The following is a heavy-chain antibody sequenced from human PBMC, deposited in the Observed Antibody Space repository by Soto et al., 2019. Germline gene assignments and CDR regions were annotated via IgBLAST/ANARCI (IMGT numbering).Heavy chain of an antibody. CDR3: AKGGPTFLNWFGP. D-gene: IGHD5-12*01. Sequence: PGGSLRLSCAASGFTFSTYAMNWVRLAPGKGLEWISVISNSGHITFYADSVKGRFTISRDNSKNTLYLQMNNLRADDTAAYYCAKGGPTFLNWFGPLGQGALVTVSS. J-gene: IGHJ5*02. V-gene: IGHV3-23*01. CDR2: ISNSGHIT. CDR1: GFTFSTYA.